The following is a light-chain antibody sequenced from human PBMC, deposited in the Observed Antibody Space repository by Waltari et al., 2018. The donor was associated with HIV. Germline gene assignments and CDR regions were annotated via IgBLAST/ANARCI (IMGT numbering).Light chain of an antibody. CDR3: QQYVTTVYS. CDR1: QSVSNNF. V-gene: IGKV3-20*01. Sequence: EIVLTQSPGTLSLSPGERATLSCRASQSVSNNFLAWYQQKPGQAPRLLMYDASSRATGIPDRFSGSGSGTDFTLTISRLEPEDFAVYYCQQYVTTVYSFGRGTKLEIK. J-gene: IGKJ2*03. CDR2: DAS.